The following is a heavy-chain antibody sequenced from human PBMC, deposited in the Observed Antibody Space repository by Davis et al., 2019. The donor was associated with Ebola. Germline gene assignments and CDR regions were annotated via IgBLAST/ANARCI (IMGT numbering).Heavy chain of an antibody. CDR1: GFTFNFYV. Sequence: GESLKTPCAGPGFTFNFYVMRWVRQAPGKGLEWVSAIDGGDGSTYYADSVKGRFTISRDNSKNTLYLQMNSLRADDTAVYYCARSDQWGQGTLVTVSS. CDR3: ARSDQ. V-gene: IGHV3-23*01. D-gene: IGHD2-21*01. CDR2: IDGGDGST. J-gene: IGHJ4*02.